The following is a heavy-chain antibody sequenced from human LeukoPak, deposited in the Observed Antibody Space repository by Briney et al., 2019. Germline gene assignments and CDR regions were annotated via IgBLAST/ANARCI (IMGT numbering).Heavy chain of an antibody. D-gene: IGHD5-24*01. CDR3: ARDRRWIQFGFDP. CDR2: IYSGGST. CDR1: GFTVSSNY. J-gene: IGHJ5*02. Sequence: PGGSLRLSCAASGFTVSSNYMSWVRQAPGKGLEWVSVIYSGGSTYYTDSVKGRFTISRDNSKNTLYLQMNSLRAEDTDVYYCARDRRWIQFGFDPWGQGTLVTVSS. V-gene: IGHV3-66*01.